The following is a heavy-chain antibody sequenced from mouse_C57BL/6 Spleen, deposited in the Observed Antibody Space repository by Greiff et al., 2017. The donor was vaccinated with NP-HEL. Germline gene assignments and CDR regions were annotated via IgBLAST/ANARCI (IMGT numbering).Heavy chain of an antibody. J-gene: IGHJ2*01. CDR3: ASTVGY. CDR2: IDPSDSYT. Sequence: VQLQQPGAELVKPGASVKLSCKASGYTFTSYWMQWVKQRPGQGLEWIGEIDPSDSYTNYNQKFKGKATLTVDTSSSTAYMQLSSLTSEDSAVYYCASTVGYWGQGTTLTVSS. D-gene: IGHD1-1*01. CDR1: GYTFTSYW. V-gene: IGHV1-50*01.